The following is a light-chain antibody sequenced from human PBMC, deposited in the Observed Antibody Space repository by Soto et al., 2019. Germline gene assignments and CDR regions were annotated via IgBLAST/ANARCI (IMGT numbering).Light chain of an antibody. J-gene: IGLJ1*01. CDR1: SSDVGTYNY. CDR2: EVS. CDR3: SSYTISSYV. V-gene: IGLV2-14*01. Sequence: QSVLTQPASVSGSPGQSVTISCTATSSDVGTYNYVSWYQQHPGKAPKLIIFEVSYRPSGVSHRFSGSKSDNTASLTISGLQAEDEADYYCSSYTISSYVFGSGTKLTVL.